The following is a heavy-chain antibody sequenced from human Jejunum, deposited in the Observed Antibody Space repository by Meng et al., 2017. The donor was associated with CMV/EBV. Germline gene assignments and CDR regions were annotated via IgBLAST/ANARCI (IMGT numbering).Heavy chain of an antibody. D-gene: IGHD6-6*01. CDR2: IYYTGST. V-gene: IGHV4-39*07. CDR3: ARGLSTSSSGY. CDR1: GDSISSSNYY. J-gene: IGHJ4*02. Sequence: LQLQESGPELVKPSETLSLLCTFSGDSISSSNYYWGWIRQSPGKGLEWIGSIYYTGSTYYNPSLKSRLTISIDTSKNQFSLKLSSVTAADTAIYYCARGLSTSSSGYWGQGTLVTVSS.